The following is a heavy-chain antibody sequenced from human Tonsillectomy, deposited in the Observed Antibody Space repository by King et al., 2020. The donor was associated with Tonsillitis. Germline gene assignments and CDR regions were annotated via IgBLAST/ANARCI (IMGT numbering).Heavy chain of an antibody. D-gene: IGHD3-16*01. J-gene: IGHJ2*01. CDR1: GFTFSNFW. Sequence: QLVQSGGGLVQPGGSLRLSCAASGFTFSNFWMTWVRQAPGKGLEWVANIMQDGVEAYYVDSLKGRFTISRDNAKNSLYLQMNSLRVEDTAVYYCARDSWGWIGQYWYFDLWGRGTLVTVSS. CDR2: IMQDGVEA. CDR3: ARDSWGWIGQYWYFDL. V-gene: IGHV3-7*03.